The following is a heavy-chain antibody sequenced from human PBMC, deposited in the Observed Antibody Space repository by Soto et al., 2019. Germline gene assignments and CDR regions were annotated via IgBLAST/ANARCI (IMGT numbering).Heavy chain of an antibody. CDR2: INPSGGST. Sequence: ASVKVSCKASGYTFTSYYMHWVRQAPGQGLEWMGIINPSGGSTSYAQKFQGRVTMTRDTSTSTVYMELSSLRSEDTAVYYCARDRYYDFWSGYYPLYYYYGMDVWGQGTTVTVSS. D-gene: IGHD3-3*01. CDR3: ARDRYYDFWSGYYPLYYYYGMDV. J-gene: IGHJ6*02. CDR1: GYTFTSYY. V-gene: IGHV1-46*01.